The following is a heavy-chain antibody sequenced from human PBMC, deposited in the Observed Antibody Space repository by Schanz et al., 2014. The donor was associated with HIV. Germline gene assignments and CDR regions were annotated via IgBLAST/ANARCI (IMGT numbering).Heavy chain of an antibody. D-gene: IGHD6-13*01. J-gene: IGHJ4*02. CDR3: ARGLTSSWFAPLDF. V-gene: IGHV3-30-3*01. Sequence: QVQLVESGGGVVQPGRSLRLSCAASGFTFRHYAIHWVRQAPGKGLEWVAVISLDGDNKYYADSVKGRFTISRDDSKNLLSLQMNSLRDEDTAVYYCARGLTSSWFAPLDFWGLGTLVTVSS. CDR2: ISLDGDNK. CDR1: GFTFRHYA.